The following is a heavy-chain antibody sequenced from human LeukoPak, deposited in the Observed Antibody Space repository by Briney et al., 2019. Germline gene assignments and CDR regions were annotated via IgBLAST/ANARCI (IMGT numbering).Heavy chain of an antibody. J-gene: IGHJ4*02. CDR3: ASATTVVTPRGFFDY. Sequence: GGSLRLSCAASGFTVSSNHLTWVRQAPGKGLEWVSVVYSGDSTYYADSVKGRFTISRDNSKNTLYLQMNSLRAEDTAVYYCASATTVVTPRGFFDYWGQGTLVTVSS. CDR2: VYSGDST. V-gene: IGHV3-53*05. D-gene: IGHD4-23*01. CDR1: GFTVSSNH.